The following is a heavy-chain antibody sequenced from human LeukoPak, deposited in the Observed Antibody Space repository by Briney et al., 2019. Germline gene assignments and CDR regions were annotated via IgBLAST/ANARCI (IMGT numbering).Heavy chain of an antibody. D-gene: IGHD3-22*01. CDR2: IKQDGSDK. V-gene: IGHV3-7*03. J-gene: IGHJ4*02. Sequence: PGGSLRLSCAASGLTFRNYWMSWVRQAPGKGLEWVANIKQDGSDKFYVDSVNGRFTISRDNAKNSLYLQMNTLRAEDTAVYYCAKGDSSGYTYYFDYWGQGTLVTVSS. CDR1: GLTFRNYW. CDR3: AKGDSSGYTYYFDY.